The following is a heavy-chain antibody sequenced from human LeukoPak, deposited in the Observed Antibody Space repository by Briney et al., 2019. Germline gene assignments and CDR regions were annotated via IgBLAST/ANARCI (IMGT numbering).Heavy chain of an antibody. Sequence: GGSLRLSCTASGFTFGGYAMSWVRQAPGKGLEWVGFIRGKAYGGTTEYAASVKGRFTISRDDSKSIAYLQMNSLKTEDTAVYYCTRDSEPVDTAMVPPPRDYYGMDVWGQGTTVTVSS. V-gene: IGHV3-49*04. J-gene: IGHJ6*02. CDR3: TRDSEPVDTAMVPPPRDYYGMDV. CDR1: GFTFGGYA. CDR2: IRGKAYGGTT. D-gene: IGHD5-18*01.